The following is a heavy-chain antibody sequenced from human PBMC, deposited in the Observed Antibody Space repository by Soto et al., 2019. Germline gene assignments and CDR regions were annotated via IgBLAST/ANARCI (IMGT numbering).Heavy chain of an antibody. V-gene: IGHV4-59*01. CDR1: GGSIISYN. CDR2: IYYSGST. D-gene: IGHD6-6*01. Sequence: ASETLSLPSTFVGGSIISYNWSWIRRPPGEGLEWIGYIYYSGSTNYNPSLKSRVTISVDTSKNQFSLKLSSVTAADTAVYYCARVSSSVIPGVYYYYYMDVWGKGTTVTVSS. J-gene: IGHJ6*03. CDR3: ARVSSSVIPGVYYYYYMDV.